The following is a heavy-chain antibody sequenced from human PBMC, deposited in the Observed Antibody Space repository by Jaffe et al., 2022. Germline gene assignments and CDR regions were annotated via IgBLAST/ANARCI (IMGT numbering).Heavy chain of an antibody. CDR2: IYHSGST. CDR3: ARWGYGSGSYYNANDAFDI. V-gene: IGHV4-4*02. J-gene: IGHJ3*02. Sequence: QVQLQESGPGLVKPSGTLSLTCAVSGGSISSSNWWSWVRQPPGKGLEWIGEIYHSGSTNYNPSLKSRVTISVDKSKNQFSLKLSSVTAADTAVYYCARWGYGSGSYYNANDAFDIWGQGTMVTVSS. CDR1: GGSISSSNW. D-gene: IGHD3-10*01.